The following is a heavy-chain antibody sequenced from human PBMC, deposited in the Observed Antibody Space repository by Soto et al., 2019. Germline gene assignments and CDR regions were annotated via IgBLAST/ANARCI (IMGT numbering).Heavy chain of an antibody. Sequence: TLSLTCTVSGGSISSGDYYWSWIRQPPGKGLEWIGYIYYSGSTYYNPSLKSRVTISVDTSKNQFSLKLSSVTAADTAVYYCAIDSIGYCISTSWPTQSSGMDVWGQGIKVTVSS. CDR2: IYYSGST. CDR1: GGSISSGDYY. CDR3: AIDSIGYCISTSWPTQSSGMDV. J-gene: IGHJ6*02. D-gene: IGHD2-2*01. V-gene: IGHV4-30-4*01.